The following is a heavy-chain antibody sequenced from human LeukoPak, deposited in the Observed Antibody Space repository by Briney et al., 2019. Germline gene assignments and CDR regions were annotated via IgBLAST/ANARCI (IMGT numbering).Heavy chain of an antibody. CDR1: GGSISSYY. V-gene: IGHV4-59*01. D-gene: IGHD6-6*01. CDR2: IYYSGST. Sequence: TSETLSLTCTVSGGSISSYYWSWIRQPPGKGLEWIGYIYYSGSTNYNPSLKSRVTISVDTSKNQFSLKLSSVTAADAAVYYCARAGYSSSSRRALYYYYMDVWGKGTTVTVSS. J-gene: IGHJ6*03. CDR3: ARAGYSSSSRRALYYYYMDV.